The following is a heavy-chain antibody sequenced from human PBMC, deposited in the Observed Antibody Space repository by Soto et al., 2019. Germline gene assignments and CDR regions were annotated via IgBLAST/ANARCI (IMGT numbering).Heavy chain of an antibody. CDR3: ARESEDLTSNFDY. CDR1: GFTFTRYS. CDR2: ISSTTNYI. V-gene: IGHV3-21*06. J-gene: IGHJ4*02. Sequence: GGSLRLSCAASGFTFTRYSMNWVRQAPGRGLEWVSSISSTTNYIYYGDSMKGRFTISRDNAKNSLYLEMNSLRAEDTAVYYCARESEDLTSNFDYWGQGTLVTVSS.